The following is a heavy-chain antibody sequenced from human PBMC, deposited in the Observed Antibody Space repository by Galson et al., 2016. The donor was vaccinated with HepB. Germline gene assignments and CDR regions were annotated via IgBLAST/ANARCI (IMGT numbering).Heavy chain of an antibody. V-gene: IGHV1-2*02. CDR1: GYGFTGYY. J-gene: IGHJ4*02. D-gene: IGHD3-10*01. CDR2: INPKSGDT. CDR3: ARGPKLLWFGSRGNTPADY. Sequence: SVKVSCKASGYGFTGYYIHWVRQAPGQGLEWMGWINPKSGDTNSVQKFQGRVTMTRDTSISTAYMDVSRLTSDDTAVYYCARGPKLLWFGSRGNTPADYWGQGTLVTVSS.